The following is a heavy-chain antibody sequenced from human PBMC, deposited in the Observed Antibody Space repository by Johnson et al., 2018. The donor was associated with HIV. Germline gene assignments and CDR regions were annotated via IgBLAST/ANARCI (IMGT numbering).Heavy chain of an antibody. D-gene: IGHD1-26*01. J-gene: IGHJ3*02. CDR1: GFTFSSYA. Sequence: QMQLVESGGGVVQPGRSLRLSCAASGFTFSSYAMHWVRQAPGKGLEWVAVISYDGSNKYYADSVKGRFTISRDNSKNTLYLQMNSLRAEDTAVYYCARDWDAYGAFDIWGQGTMVTVSS. V-gene: IGHV3-30-3*01. CDR2: ISYDGSNK. CDR3: ARDWDAYGAFDI.